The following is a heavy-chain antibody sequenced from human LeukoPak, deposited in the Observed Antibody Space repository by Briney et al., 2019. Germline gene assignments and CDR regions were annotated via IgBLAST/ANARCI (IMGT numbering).Heavy chain of an antibody. CDR2: IYYSGST. D-gene: IGHD3-3*01. J-gene: IGHJ3*02. CDR1: GGSVSSGSYY. Sequence: SETLSLTCTVSGGSVSSGSYYWGWIRQPPGKGLEWIGYIYYSGSTNYNPSLKSRVTISVDTSKNQFSLKLSSVTAADTAVYYCAGTHGVHAFDIWGQGTMVTVSS. CDR3: AGTHGVHAFDI. V-gene: IGHV4-61*01.